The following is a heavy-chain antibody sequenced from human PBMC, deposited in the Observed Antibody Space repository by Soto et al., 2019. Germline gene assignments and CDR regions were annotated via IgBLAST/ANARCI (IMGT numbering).Heavy chain of an antibody. Sequence: SETLSLTCAVSGGSISSSNWWSWVRQPPGKGLEWIGEIYHSGSTNYNPSLKSRVTISVDKSKNQFSLKLSSVTAADTAVYYGASFGLGSPNRFDPWGQGTLVTVSS. D-gene: IGHD2-15*01. V-gene: IGHV4-4*02. J-gene: IGHJ5*02. CDR3: ASFGLGSPNRFDP. CDR1: GGSISSSNW. CDR2: IYHSGST.